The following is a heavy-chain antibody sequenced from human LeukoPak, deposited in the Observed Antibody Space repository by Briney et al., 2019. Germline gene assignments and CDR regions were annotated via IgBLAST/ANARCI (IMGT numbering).Heavy chain of an antibody. Sequence: SETLSLTCSVSGYSLTTNYSWGWIRQPPGKGLEWIGSVHHRGRTFYNPSLKSRLTISLETSKNHFSLKLTSVTSADTAVYYCARLANYVPVYWGQGTLVSVSS. CDR3: ARLANYVPVY. J-gene: IGHJ4*02. CDR2: VHHRGRT. V-gene: IGHV4-38-2*01. D-gene: IGHD1-7*01. CDR1: GYSLTTNYS.